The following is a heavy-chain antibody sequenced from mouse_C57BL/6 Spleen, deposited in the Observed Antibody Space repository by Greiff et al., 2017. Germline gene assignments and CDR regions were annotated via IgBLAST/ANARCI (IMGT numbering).Heavy chain of an antibody. J-gene: IGHJ4*01. V-gene: IGHV2-5*01. CDR3: AKKPYGNYGAMDY. Sequence: QVQLQQSGPGLVQPSQSLSITCTVSGFSLTSYGVHWVRQSPGKGLEWLGVIWRGGSTDYNAAFMSRLSITKDNSKSQVFFKMNSLQADDTAIYYCAKKPYGNYGAMDYWGQGTSVTVSS. CDR2: IWRGGST. D-gene: IGHD2-1*01. CDR1: GFSLTSYG.